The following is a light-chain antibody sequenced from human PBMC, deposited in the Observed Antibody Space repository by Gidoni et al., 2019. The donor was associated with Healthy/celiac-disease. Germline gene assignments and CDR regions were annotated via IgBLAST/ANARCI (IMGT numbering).Light chain of an antibody. V-gene: IGLV1-40*01. CDR3: QSYDSSLSGSKV. CDR2: GNS. Sequence: QSVLTQPPSVSGAPGQRVTISCTGSSSNIGAVYDVHWYQQLPGTAPNLLIYGNSTRPSGVPDRFSGSKSGTSASLAITGLQAEDEADYYCQSYDSSLSGSKVFGGGTKLTVL. J-gene: IGLJ2*01. CDR1: SSNIGAVYD.